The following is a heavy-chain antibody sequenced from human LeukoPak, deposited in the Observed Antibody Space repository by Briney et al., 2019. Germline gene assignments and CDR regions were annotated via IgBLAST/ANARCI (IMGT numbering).Heavy chain of an antibody. Sequence: SETLSLTCSVSGGSISSSSYYWGWIRQPPGRGLEWIGSIYYSGSTYYNPSLKSRVTISVDTSKKQSSLKLSSVTAADTAVYYCARHSADYGDFSNWFDPWGQGTLVTVSS. CDR3: ARHSADYGDFSNWFDP. CDR2: IYYSGST. CDR1: GGSISSSSYY. J-gene: IGHJ5*02. V-gene: IGHV4-39*01. D-gene: IGHD4-17*01.